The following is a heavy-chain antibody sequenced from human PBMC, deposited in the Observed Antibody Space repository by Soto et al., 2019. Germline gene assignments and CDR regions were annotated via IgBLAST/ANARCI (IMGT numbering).Heavy chain of an antibody. D-gene: IGHD3-10*01. CDR1: GDSVSSNSAA. V-gene: IGHV6-1*01. CDR2: TYYRSKWYN. J-gene: IGHJ4*02. Sequence: SQTLSLTCAISGDSVSSNSAAWTWIRQSPSRGLEWLGRTYYRSKWYNDYAVSVKGRISINPDTSKNQLSLQLNSVTPEDTSIYYCVRYTGWFSFDYWGQGTPVTVSS. CDR3: VRYTGWFSFDY.